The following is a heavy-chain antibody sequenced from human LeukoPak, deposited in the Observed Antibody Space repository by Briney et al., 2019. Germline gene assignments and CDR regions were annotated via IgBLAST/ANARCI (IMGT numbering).Heavy chain of an antibody. CDR1: GFTFSSYA. D-gene: IGHD6-19*01. CDR3: AKAGTRGYYFDY. Sequence: PGGSLRLSCAASGFTFSSYAMSWVRQAPGEGLEWVSAISGSGGSTYYADSVKGRFTISRDNSKNTLYLQMNSLRAEDTAVYYCAKAGTRGYYFDYWGQGTLVTVSS. CDR2: ISGSGGST. J-gene: IGHJ4*02. V-gene: IGHV3-23*01.